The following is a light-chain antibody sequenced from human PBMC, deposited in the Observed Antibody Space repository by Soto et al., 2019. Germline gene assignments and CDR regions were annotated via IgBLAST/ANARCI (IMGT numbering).Light chain of an antibody. CDR2: AAS. CDR1: QSISSY. V-gene: IGKV1-39*01. CDR3: QQSYSMPLS. Sequence: DIQMTQSPSSLSASVGDRVTITFRASQSISSYLNWYQQKPGKAPKLLIYAASSLQSGVPSRFSGSGSVTDFTLTISSLPPEDFATYYCQQSYSMPLSFGGGTKVEIK. J-gene: IGKJ4*01.